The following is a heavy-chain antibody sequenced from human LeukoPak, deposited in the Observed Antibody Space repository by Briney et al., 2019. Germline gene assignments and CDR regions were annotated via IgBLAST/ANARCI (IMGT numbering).Heavy chain of an antibody. Sequence: GGSLRLSCAASGLTVNDVWMNWVRQIPGKGLDWVGRIKSRNNGGTTDYSASVKGRFVISRDDSQNTLYLQMNSLRVEDTAIYYCTQGGYWLYYWGQGTLVTVSS. J-gene: IGHJ4*02. CDR1: GLTVNDVW. CDR2: IKSRNNGGTT. CDR3: TQGGYWLYY. V-gene: IGHV3-15*07. D-gene: IGHD2-8*02.